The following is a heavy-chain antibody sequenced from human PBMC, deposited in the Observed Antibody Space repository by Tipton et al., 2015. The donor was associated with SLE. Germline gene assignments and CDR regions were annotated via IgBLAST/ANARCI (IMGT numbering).Heavy chain of an antibody. D-gene: IGHD4-17*01. V-gene: IGHV4-61*08. Sequence: TLSLTCTVSGGSISSGGYYWTWIRQPPGKGLEWIGYIFDSGTTKYNPSLKSRVTISADTSKNQFSLKLNSVTAADTAVYYCAGPYGDYGFFKYWGQGARIIVSS. CDR3: AGPYGDYGFFKY. CDR2: IFDSGTT. J-gene: IGHJ1*01. CDR1: GGSISSGGYY.